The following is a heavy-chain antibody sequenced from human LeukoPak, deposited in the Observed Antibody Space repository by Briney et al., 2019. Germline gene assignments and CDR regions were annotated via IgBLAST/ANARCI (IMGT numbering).Heavy chain of an antibody. J-gene: IGHJ3*01. CDR2: IYYSGST. CDR3: ATPYCGAISCLDVFDV. D-gene: IGHD2-21*01. CDR1: GVSLSSDKYY. V-gene: IGHV4-31*03. Sequence: SQTLSLTCTVSGVSLSSDKYYWTWIRQRPGKGLEWIGHIYYSGSTSFNPSLKSRVPMSMDTSKSQFSLKLTSVTAADTAVYYCATPYCGAISCLDVFDVWGQGTVVTVSS.